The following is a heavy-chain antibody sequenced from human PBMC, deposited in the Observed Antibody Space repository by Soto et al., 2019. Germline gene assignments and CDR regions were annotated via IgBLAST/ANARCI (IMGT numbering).Heavy chain of an antibody. CDR2: ISYDGSNK. CDR3: ARGQGYSRVVNTFDY. J-gene: IGHJ4*02. D-gene: IGHD3-22*01. CDR1: GFTFSSYA. Sequence: QVQLVESGGGVVQPGRSLRLSCAASGFTFSSYAMHWVRQAPGKGLEWVAVISYDGSNKYYADSVKGRFTISRDNSKNTLYLQMNGLRADDTAVYYCARGQGYSRVVNTFDYWGQGTLVTVSS. V-gene: IGHV3-30-3*01.